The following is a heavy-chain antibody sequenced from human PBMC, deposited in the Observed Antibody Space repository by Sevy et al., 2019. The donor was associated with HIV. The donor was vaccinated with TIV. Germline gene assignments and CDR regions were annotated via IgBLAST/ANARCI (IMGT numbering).Heavy chain of an antibody. D-gene: IGHD6-19*01. CDR2: IKQDGSEK. CDR1: GFTFSSYW. CDR3: ARERQWLGTNYYYYMDV. Sequence: GGSLRLSCAASGFTFSSYWMSWVRQAPGKGLEWVANIKQDGSEKYYVDSVKGRFTISRDNAKNSLYLQMNSLRAEDTAVYYCARERQWLGTNYYYYMDVWGKGTTVTVSS. J-gene: IGHJ6*03. V-gene: IGHV3-7*01.